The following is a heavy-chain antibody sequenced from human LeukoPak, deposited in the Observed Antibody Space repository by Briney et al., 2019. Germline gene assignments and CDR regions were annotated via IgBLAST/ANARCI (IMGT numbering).Heavy chain of an antibody. CDR1: GFTFSNYA. CDR3: AKDIGQQLVRGADY. V-gene: IGHV3-23*01. D-gene: IGHD6-13*01. J-gene: IGHJ4*02. Sequence: GGSLRLSCAVSGFTFSNYAMSWVRQAPGKGPEWVSAIGGSGGYTYYADSVKGRFTISRDDSKNTLYLQIISLRAEDTGVYYCAKDIGQQLVRGADYWGQGTLVTVSS. CDR2: IGGSGGYT.